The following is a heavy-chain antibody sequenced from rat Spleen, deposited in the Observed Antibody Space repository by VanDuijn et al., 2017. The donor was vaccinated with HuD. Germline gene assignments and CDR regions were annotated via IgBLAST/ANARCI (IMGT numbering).Heavy chain of an antibody. CDR1: GFTFSDYN. CDR3: TRVDYPGVAHYFDY. D-gene: IGHD1-4*01. J-gene: IGHJ2*01. V-gene: IGHV5-7*01. CDR2: ISYDGTNT. Sequence: EVQLVESGGGLVQPGRSLKLSCAASGFTFSDYNMAWVRQAPKKGLEWVATISYDGTNTYYRESVKGRFTVSRDNAKSTLYLQMNSLKSEDTATYYCTRVDYPGVAHYFDYWGQGVMVTVSS.